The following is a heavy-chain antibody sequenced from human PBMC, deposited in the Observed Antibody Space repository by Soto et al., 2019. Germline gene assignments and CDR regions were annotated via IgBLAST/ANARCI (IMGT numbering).Heavy chain of an antibody. CDR1: GFTFSTYG. Sequence: GGSLRLSCAASGFTFSTYGMTWIRQAPGKGLEWISYISTSSSYINYADSVKGRFTISRDNARNSLSLQMSSLRAEDTAVYYCARAEERYCSSASCSSGMDVWGQGTTVTVSS. CDR2: ISTSSSYI. CDR3: ARAEERYCSSASCSSGMDV. V-gene: IGHV3-21*05. J-gene: IGHJ6*02. D-gene: IGHD2-2*01.